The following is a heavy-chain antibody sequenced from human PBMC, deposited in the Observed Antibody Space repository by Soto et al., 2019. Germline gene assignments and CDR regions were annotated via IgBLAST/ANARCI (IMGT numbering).Heavy chain of an antibody. CDR2: ISSSSSTI. J-gene: IGHJ6*02. CDR3: ARDPALGHYYHYGMDV. V-gene: IGHV3-48*02. Sequence: GGSLRLSCAASGFTFSSYSMNWVRQAPGKGLEWVSYISSSSSTIYYADSVKGRFTISRDNAKNSLYLQMNSLRDEDTAVYYCARDPALGHYYHYGMDVWGQGTTVTVSS. CDR1: GFTFSSYS.